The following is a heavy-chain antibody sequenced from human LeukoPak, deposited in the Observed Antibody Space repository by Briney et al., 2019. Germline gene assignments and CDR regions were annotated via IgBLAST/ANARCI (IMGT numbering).Heavy chain of an antibody. J-gene: IGHJ6*03. CDR2: INHSGST. CDR3: ASQGHHGKIVGTTLSYFYMDV. V-gene: IGHV4-34*01. D-gene: IGHD1-26*01. Sequence: SETLSLTCAVYGGSFSGYYWSWVRQPPGKGLEWIGEINHSGSTNYNPFHQSRVTISVDTSKNQFSLKLSSVTAADTAFYYCASQGHHGKIVGTTLSYFYMDVWGKGTTVTVSS. CDR1: GGSFSGYY.